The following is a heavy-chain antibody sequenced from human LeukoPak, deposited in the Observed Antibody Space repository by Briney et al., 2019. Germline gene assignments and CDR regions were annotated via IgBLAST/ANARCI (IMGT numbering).Heavy chain of an antibody. J-gene: IGHJ5*02. V-gene: IGHV4-34*01. CDR3: ARRRHGFDP. Sequence: SETLSLTCAVYGGSFSGYYWSWIRQPPGKGLGWIGEINHSGSTNYNPSLKSRVTISVDTSKNQFSLKLSSVTAADTAVYYCARRRHGFDPWGQGTLVTVSS. CDR2: INHSGST. CDR1: GGSFSGYY.